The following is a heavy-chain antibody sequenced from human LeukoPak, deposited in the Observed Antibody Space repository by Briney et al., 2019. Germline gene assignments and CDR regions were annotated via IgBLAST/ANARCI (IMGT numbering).Heavy chain of an antibody. V-gene: IGHV4-59*11. Sequence: SETLSLTCTVSGGSISSHYWSWIRQPPGKGLEWIGYIYYGGSTNYNPSLKSRVTISVDTSKNQFSLKLSSVTAADTAVYYCARDPGYYFDYWGQGTLVTVSS. D-gene: IGHD3-10*01. J-gene: IGHJ4*02. CDR1: GGSISSHY. CDR2: IYYGGST. CDR3: ARDPGYYFDY.